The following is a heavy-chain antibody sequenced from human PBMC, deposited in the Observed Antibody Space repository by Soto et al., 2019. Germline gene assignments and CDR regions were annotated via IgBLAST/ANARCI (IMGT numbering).Heavy chain of an antibody. CDR2: IKTKTDGGTT. Sequence: EVQLVESGGGVVKPGGSLRLACAASGFTFSNAWMSWVRQAPGKGLEWVGRIKTKTDGGTTDYAAPVKGRVTISRDDSKNTLYLAMNRLKTYGPSVYYCLTRAGLGDSERFYYWGQGTLETVCS. D-gene: IGHD3-16*01. CDR1: GFTFSNAW. CDR3: LTRAGLGDSERFYY. J-gene: IGHJ4*02. V-gene: IGHV3-15*01.